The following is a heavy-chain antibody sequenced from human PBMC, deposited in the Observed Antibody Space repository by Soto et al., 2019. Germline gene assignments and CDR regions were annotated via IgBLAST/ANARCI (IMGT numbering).Heavy chain of an antibody. D-gene: IGHD6-19*01. J-gene: IGHJ4*02. CDR2: IYNSGST. V-gene: IGHV4-59*08. CDR1: GGSISSYY. Sequence: TLSLTCTVSGGSISSYYWSWIRQPPGKGLEWIGYIYNSGSTNYNPSLKSRVTISVDMSKNQFSLKLNSVTAADTAVYYCARHGSSGWYYFDYWGQGTLVTVSS. CDR3: ARHGSSGWYYFDY.